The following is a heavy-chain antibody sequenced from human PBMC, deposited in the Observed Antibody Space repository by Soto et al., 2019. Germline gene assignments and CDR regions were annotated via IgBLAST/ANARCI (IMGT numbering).Heavy chain of an antibody. Sequence: SETLSLTCTVSGGSISSYYWSWIRQPPGKGLEWIGYIYYSGSTYYNPSLKSRVTISVDTSKNQFSLKLSSVTAADTAVYYCAREKRQYCGGDCYSDWFDPWGQGTLVTVSS. CDR2: IYYSGST. CDR1: GGSISSYY. D-gene: IGHD2-21*02. CDR3: AREKRQYCGGDCYSDWFDP. J-gene: IGHJ5*02. V-gene: IGHV4-59*12.